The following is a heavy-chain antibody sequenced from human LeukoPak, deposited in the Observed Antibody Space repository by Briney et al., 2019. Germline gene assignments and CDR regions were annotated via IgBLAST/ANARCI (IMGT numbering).Heavy chain of an antibody. J-gene: IGHJ5*02. D-gene: IGHD3-9*01. CDR3: ARVVWILTGYHNHHWFDP. CDR2: INPNSGGT. V-gene: IGHV1-2*02. Sequence: GASVKVSCKASGYTFTGYYMHWVRQAPGQGLEWMGWINPNSGGTNYAQKFQGRVTMTRDTSISTAYMELSRLRSDDTAVYYCARVVWILTGYHNHHWFDPWGQGTLVTVSS. CDR1: GYTFTGYY.